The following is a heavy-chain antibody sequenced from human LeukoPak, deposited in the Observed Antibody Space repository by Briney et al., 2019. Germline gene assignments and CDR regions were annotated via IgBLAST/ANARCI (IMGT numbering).Heavy chain of an antibody. CDR1: GYSISSGNY. Sequence: SETLSLTCTVSGYSISSGNYWGWIRQPPGKGLEWIGYIYYSGSTNYNPSLKSRVTISVDTSKNQFSLKLSSVTAADTAVYYCARGLWSGYYFDYWGQGTLVTVSS. CDR2: IYYSGST. CDR3: ARGLWSGYYFDY. J-gene: IGHJ4*02. D-gene: IGHD3-3*01. V-gene: IGHV4-61*01.